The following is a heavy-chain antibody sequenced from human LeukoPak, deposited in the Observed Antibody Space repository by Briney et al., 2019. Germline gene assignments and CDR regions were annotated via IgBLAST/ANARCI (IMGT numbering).Heavy chain of an antibody. Sequence: GGSLRLPCAASGFTFSSYAMHWVRQAPGKGLEYVSAISSNGGSTYYANSVQGRFIISRDNSKNTLYLQMGSLRAEDMAVYFCARVGDNDAFDVWGQGTMVTVSS. CDR1: GFTFSSYA. CDR2: ISSNGGST. J-gene: IGHJ3*01. CDR3: ARVGDNDAFDV. V-gene: IGHV3-64*01. D-gene: IGHD4-17*01.